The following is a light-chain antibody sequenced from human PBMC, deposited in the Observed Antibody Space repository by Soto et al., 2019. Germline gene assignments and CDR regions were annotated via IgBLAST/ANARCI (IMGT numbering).Light chain of an antibody. CDR2: GAS. CDR3: QQYSNWPT. CDR1: QRVSRN. Sequence: EIVMTQSPATLYVSPGERATLSYRASQRVSRNLAWYQQRPGQDPRLLISGASTRATGIAARFSGSGSVREFTLTISSLQSEDSALYSCQQYSNWPTFGQGTRLEIK. J-gene: IGKJ5*01. V-gene: IGKV3-15*01.